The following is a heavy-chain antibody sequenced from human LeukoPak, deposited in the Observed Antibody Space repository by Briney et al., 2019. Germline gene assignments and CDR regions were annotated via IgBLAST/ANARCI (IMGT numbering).Heavy chain of an antibody. D-gene: IGHD2-15*01. CDR2: IYYSGST. V-gene: IGHV4-39*07. J-gene: IGHJ6*03. CDR3: ASESAAHKIYMDV. CDR1: GGSISSSSYY. Sequence: PSETLSLTCTVSGGSISSSSYYWGWIRQPPGTGLEWIGSIYYSGSTYYNPSLKSRVTISVDTSKNQFSLKLSSVTAADTAVYYCASESAAHKIYMDVWGKGTTVTVSS.